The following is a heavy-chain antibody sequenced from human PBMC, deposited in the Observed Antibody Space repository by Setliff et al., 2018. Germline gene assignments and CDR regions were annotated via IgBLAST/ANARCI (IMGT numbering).Heavy chain of an antibody. CDR3: VKGTLPYCTGPTCYPLDH. V-gene: IGHV3-23*01. D-gene: IGHD2-8*02. Sequence: GGSLRLSCAASGLSFSTSAMHWVRQTPGKGLEWVSTISGSSVDTYYVDSVKGRFAISRDNSDNTLYLQMNSLRDADTAIYYCVKGTLPYCTGPTCYPLDHWGQGTLVTVSS. J-gene: IGHJ4*02. CDR1: GLSFSTSA. CDR2: ISGSSVDT.